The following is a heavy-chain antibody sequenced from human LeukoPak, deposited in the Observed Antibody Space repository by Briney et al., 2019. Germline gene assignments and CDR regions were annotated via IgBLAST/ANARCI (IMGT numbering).Heavy chain of an antibody. Sequence: SETLSLTCTVSGGSISSGGYYWSWIRQHPGKGLEWIGYIYYSGSTYSNPSLKSRVTISVDTSKNQFSLKLSSVTAADTAVYYCARARSVRLRLESYFDYWGQGTLVTVSS. J-gene: IGHJ4*02. CDR1: GGSISSGGYY. CDR3: ARARSVRLRLESYFDY. V-gene: IGHV4-31*03. D-gene: IGHD2-15*01. CDR2: IYYSGST.